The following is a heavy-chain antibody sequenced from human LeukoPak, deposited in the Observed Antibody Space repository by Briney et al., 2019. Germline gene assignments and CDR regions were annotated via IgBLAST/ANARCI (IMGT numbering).Heavy chain of an antibody. Sequence: PGGSLRLSCAVSGFTFSSYAMHWVRQAPGKELEWVAVISYDGNNIYYADSVKGRFTISRDNSKNTLYLQMNSLRAEDTTVYYCTRGRGGWYGYFDYWGQGTLVTVSS. D-gene: IGHD6-19*01. CDR1: GFTFSSYA. J-gene: IGHJ4*02. CDR2: ISYDGNNI. V-gene: IGHV3-30*04. CDR3: TRGRGGWYGYFDY.